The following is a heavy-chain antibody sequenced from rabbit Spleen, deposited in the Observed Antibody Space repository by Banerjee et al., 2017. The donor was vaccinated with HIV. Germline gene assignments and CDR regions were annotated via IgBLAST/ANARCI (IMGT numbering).Heavy chain of an antibody. CDR3: ARGSATMTMVITGFYFNL. Sequence: QSLEESGGDLVKPGASLTLTCTASGFSFSSSDYMCWVRQAPGKGLEWISCIAGSSSGFTYSATWAKGRFTISKTSSTTVTLQMTSLTVADTATYFCARGSATMTMVITGFYFNLWGQGTLVTVS. CDR2: IAGSSSGFT. D-gene: IGHD2-1*01. J-gene: IGHJ4*01. CDR1: GFSFSSSDY. V-gene: IGHV1S40*01.